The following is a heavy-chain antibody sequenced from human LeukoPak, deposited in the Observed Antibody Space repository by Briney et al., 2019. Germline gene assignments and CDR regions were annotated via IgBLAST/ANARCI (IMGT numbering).Heavy chain of an antibody. CDR3: ARDYGDYAAFRY. D-gene: IGHD4-17*01. V-gene: IGHV3-13*01. CDR1: GFTFSSYD. J-gene: IGHJ4*02. CDR2: IGTAGDT. Sequence: GGSLRLSCAASGFTFSSYDMHWVRQATGKGLEWVSAIGTAGDTYYPGSVKGRFTISRENAKNSLYLQMNSLRAEDTAVYYCARDYGDYAAFRYWGQGTLVTVSS.